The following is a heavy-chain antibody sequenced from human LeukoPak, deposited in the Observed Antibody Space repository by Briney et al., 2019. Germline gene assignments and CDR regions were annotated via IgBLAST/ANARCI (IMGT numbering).Heavy chain of an antibody. CDR1: GDSVTSSGYS. J-gene: IGHJ3*02. CDR3: AGLSTWNDGVDAFDI. CDR2: IYYYGST. V-gene: IGHV4-39*07. D-gene: IGHD1-1*01. Sequence: PSETLSLTCTVSGDSVTSSGYSWGWIRQSPGKGLEWIGTIYYYGSTYYNPSLKSRVTMSLDASKNQFSLNLSSVTAADTAVFYCAGLSTWNDGVDAFDIWGQGTMVTVSS.